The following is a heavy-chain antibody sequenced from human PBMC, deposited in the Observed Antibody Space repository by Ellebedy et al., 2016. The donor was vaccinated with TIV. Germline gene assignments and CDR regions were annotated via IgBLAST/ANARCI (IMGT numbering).Heavy chain of an antibody. Sequence: ASVKVSCKASGYTFTANYIHWVRHAPGHGLAWMGWVNPDSGSTNFAQRFQGRVTMTRDTSVNTAYMELSRLESDDTATYYCARVRRGSSGMDVWGQGTTVTVS. J-gene: IGHJ6*02. V-gene: IGHV1-2*02. CDR1: GYTFTANY. D-gene: IGHD3-22*01. CDR3: ARVRRGSSGMDV. CDR2: VNPDSGST.